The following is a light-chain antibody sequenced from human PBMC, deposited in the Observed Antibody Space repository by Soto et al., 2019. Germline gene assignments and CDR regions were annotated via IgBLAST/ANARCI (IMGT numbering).Light chain of an antibody. J-gene: IGKJ2*01. V-gene: IGKV2-28*01. CDR2: SGS. Sequence: DIVMTQSPLSLPVTPGEPASISCRSSQSLLHSNGYNYLDWYLQKPGQSPQLLIYSGSNRASGGPYRCSGSGSGTDFTLKISRVEAEDVGTYYCMQAVPTPRTFGPGTKLEIK. CDR3: MQAVPTPRT. CDR1: QSLLHSNGYNY.